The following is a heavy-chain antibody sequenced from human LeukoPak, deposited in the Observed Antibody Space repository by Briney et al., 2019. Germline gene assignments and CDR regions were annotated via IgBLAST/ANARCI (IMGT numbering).Heavy chain of an antibody. CDR2: MSGSGDHM. D-gene: IGHD3-10*01. CDR3: AKVPGDHIGSGRSGY. J-gene: IGHJ4*02. V-gene: IGHV3-23*01. CDR1: GLSFSSQA. Sequence: GGSLRLSCAASGLSFSSQAMTWVRQAPGKGLEWVSGMSGSGDHMYYADSVKGRFTISRDNSRDTLYLQMNRLRAEDTAIYYCAKVPGDHIGSGRSGYWGQGTLVTVSS.